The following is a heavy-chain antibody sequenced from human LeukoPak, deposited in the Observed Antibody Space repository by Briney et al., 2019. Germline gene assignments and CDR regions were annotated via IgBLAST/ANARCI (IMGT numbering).Heavy chain of an antibody. V-gene: IGHV3-30-3*01. Sequence: QTGGSLRLSCAASGFIFSNYAIHWVRQAPGKGLEWVAVLSSDGSNKYYADSVKGRFTISRDNSKNTLYLQMNSLRAEDTAVYYCAKEPYYDSSFDYWGQGTLVTVSS. CDR1: GFIFSNYA. J-gene: IGHJ4*02. CDR2: LSSDGSNK. D-gene: IGHD3-22*01. CDR3: AKEPYYDSSFDY.